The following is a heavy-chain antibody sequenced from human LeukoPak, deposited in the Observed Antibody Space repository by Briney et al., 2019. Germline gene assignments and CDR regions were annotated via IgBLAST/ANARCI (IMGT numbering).Heavy chain of an antibody. J-gene: IGHJ5*02. D-gene: IGHD6-13*01. V-gene: IGHV3-21*01. Sequence: GGSLRLSCAASGFTFSSYSMNWVRQAPGKGLEWVSSISSSSSYIYYADSVKGRFTISRDNAKNSLYLQMNSLRAEDTAVYYCARELRDSSSWYWFDTWGQGTLVTVSS. CDR1: GFTFSSYS. CDR2: ISSSSSYI. CDR3: ARELRDSSSWYWFDT.